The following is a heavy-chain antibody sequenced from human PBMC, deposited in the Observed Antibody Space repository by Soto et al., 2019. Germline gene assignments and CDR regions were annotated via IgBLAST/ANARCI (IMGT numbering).Heavy chain of an antibody. V-gene: IGHV3-7*03. Sequence: QLVESGGGLVQPGGSLRLYCVGSGFIFDSFAMNWVRQAPGKGLEWVAYINKGGDIYYAHSVKGRFTISRDNAKNSSFLQMSSLTDEDTAVYYCAKSGHSAGWGLDFCGQGTLVTVSS. CDR2: INKGGDI. CDR3: AKSGHSAGWGLDF. D-gene: IGHD6-19*01. CDR1: GFIFDSFA. J-gene: IGHJ4*02.